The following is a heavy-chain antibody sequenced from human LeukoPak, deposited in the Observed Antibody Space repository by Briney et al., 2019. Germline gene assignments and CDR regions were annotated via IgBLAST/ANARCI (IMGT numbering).Heavy chain of an antibody. CDR3: ARDKPLMVRGVIRTY. Sequence: GGSLRLSCAASGFTVSSNYMSWVRQAPGKGLEWVSVIYSGGSTYYADSVKGRFTISRDNAKNSLYLQMNSLRAEDTAVYYCARDKPLMVRGVIRTYWGQGTLVTVSS. V-gene: IGHV3-53*01. CDR2: IYSGGST. J-gene: IGHJ4*02. CDR1: GFTVSSNY. D-gene: IGHD3-10*01.